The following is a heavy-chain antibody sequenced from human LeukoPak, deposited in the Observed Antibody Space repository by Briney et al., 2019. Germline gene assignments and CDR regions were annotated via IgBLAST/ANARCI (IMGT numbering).Heavy chain of an antibody. CDR1: GGSISSYY. D-gene: IGHD3-22*01. J-gene: IGHJ4*02. Sequence: SETLSLTCTVSGGSISSYYWSWIRQPAGKGLEWIGRIYTSGSTNYNPSLKSRVTMSVDTSKNQFSLKLSSVTAADTAVYYCARDETHYDSSGYYFFWGQGTLVTVSS. V-gene: IGHV4-4*07. CDR3: ARDETHYDSSGYYFF. CDR2: IYTSGST.